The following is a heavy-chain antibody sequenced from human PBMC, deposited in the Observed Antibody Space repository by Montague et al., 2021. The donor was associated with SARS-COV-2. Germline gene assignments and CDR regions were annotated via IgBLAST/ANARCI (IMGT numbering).Heavy chain of an antibody. D-gene: IGHD3-10*01. CDR2: SSGSDGGT. CDR3: AKDSYYYGLGYGMDA. J-gene: IGHJ6*02. CDR1: GFTFSNSA. V-gene: IGHV3-23*01. Sequence: SLRLSCAASGFTFSNSAMNWVRQAPGKGLEWVSGSSGSDGGTHYADSVKGRFTISRDNSKNVLYLQMNSLRAEDTALHYCAKDSYYYGLGYGMDAWGQGTTVTVSS.